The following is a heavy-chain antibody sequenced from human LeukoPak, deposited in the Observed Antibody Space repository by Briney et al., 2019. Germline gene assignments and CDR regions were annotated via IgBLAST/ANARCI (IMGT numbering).Heavy chain of an antibody. V-gene: IGHV4-61*02. Sequence: SETLSLTCTVSGGSISSGSYYWSWIRQPAGKGLEWIGRIYTSGSTNYNPSLKSRVTMSVDTSKNQFSLKLSSVTAADTAVYYCARGDYVSAWFDPWGQGTLVTVSS. CDR3: ARGDYVSAWFDP. D-gene: IGHD4-17*01. CDR1: GGSISSGSYY. CDR2: IYTSGST. J-gene: IGHJ5*02.